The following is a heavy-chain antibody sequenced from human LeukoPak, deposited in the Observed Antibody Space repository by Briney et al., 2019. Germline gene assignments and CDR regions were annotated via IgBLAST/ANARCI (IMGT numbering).Heavy chain of an antibody. CDR1: GGSIKSFY. CDR2: MYYSGST. Sequence: SETLSLTCTVSGGSIKSFYWSWIRQPPGKELEWIGYMYYSGSTSYNPSLKSRVTISVDTSKNQFSLKLRSVTAADTAVYYCARATIAAAGTAGGWGQGTLVTVSS. V-gene: IGHV4-59*01. D-gene: IGHD6-13*01. CDR3: ARATIAAAGTAGG. J-gene: IGHJ4*02.